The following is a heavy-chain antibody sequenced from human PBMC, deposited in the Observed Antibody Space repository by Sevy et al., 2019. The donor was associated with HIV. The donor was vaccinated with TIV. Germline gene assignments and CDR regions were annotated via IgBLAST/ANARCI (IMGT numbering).Heavy chain of an antibody. D-gene: IGHD3-16*01. V-gene: IGHV3-30*14. CDR2: ISYDGRNNK. CDR1: GFRFSDYS. CDR3: ARDRGEILHSAFDY. Sequence: GGSLRLSCAASGFRFSDYSMHWVHQAPGKGLEWVAVISYDGRNNKYNVGSVKGRFTISRDNSKNTPFLQMNSLRAEDSAIYYCARDRGEILHSAFDYWGQGTLVTVSS. J-gene: IGHJ4*02.